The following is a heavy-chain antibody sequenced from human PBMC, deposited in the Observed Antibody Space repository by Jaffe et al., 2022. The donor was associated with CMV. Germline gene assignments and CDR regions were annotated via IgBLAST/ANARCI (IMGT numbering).Heavy chain of an antibody. CDR2: IDPSDSYT. V-gene: IGHV5-10-1*03. Sequence: EVQLVQSGAEVKKPGESLRISCKGSGYSFTSYWISWVRQMPGKGLEWMGRIDPSDSYTNYSPSFQGHVTISADKSISTAYLQWSSLKASDTAMYYCARWGYCSGGSCYSTEEYFQHWGQGTLVTVSS. CDR1: GYSFTSYW. CDR3: ARWGYCSGGSCYSTEEYFQH. D-gene: IGHD2-15*01. J-gene: IGHJ1*01.